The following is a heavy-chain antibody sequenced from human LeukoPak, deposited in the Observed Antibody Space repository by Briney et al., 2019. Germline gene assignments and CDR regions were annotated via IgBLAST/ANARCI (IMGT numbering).Heavy chain of an antibody. V-gene: IGHV3-30*03. Sequence: GGSLRLSCAASGFTFSSYGMHWVRQAPGKGLEWVAVISYDGSNKYYADSVKGRFTISRDNSKNTLYLQMNSLRAEDTAVYYCAAYYDYVWGNYAFDYWGQGTLVTVSS. CDR3: AAYYDYVWGNYAFDY. J-gene: IGHJ4*02. CDR2: ISYDGSNK. D-gene: IGHD3-16*01. CDR1: GFTFSSYG.